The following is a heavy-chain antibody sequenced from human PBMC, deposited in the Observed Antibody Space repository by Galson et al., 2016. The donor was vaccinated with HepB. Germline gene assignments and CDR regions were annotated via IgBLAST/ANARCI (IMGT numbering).Heavy chain of an antibody. J-gene: IGHJ4*02. CDR1: GFIFENYW. CDR3: ARSLHGGGWNDPFNY. V-gene: IGHV3-74*01. CDR2: ITNDGSKK. D-gene: IGHD1-1*01. Sequence: SLRLSCAASGFIFENYWMHWVRQVPGKGLVWVARITNDGSKKDYADSVKGRFTISRDNARNSLYLQMNSLRVDDTAVYYCARSLHGGGWNDPFNYWGQGTLVTVSS.